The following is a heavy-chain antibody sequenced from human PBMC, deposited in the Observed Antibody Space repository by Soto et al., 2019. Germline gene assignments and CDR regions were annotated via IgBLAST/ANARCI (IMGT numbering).Heavy chain of an antibody. CDR2: IYYTGRA. CDR3: ARDRRNSPDFFDS. CDR1: GGSINNHECY. Sequence: SLLVTCSVAGGSINNHECYWTWSREPQGEALQWVGPIYYTGRASYHPSLKSRVTISLDTSENQFSLKANSVSAAHTAVYYCARDRRNSPDFFDSWGQVTLVTVS. V-gene: IGHV4-30-4*01. J-gene: IGHJ4*02.